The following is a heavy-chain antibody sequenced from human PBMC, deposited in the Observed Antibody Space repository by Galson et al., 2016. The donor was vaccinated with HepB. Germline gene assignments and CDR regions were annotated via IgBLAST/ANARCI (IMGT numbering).Heavy chain of an antibody. CDR3: ARIIAGNRGVIRKGGDY. V-gene: IGHV2-26*01. CDR1: GFSLSNARMG. Sequence: PALVKPTQTLTLTCTVSGFSLSNARMGVSWIRQPPGKALEWLAHIFSNDEKSYSTSLKSRLTISKDTSKSQVVLTMTNMDPVDTATYYCARIIAGNRGVIRKGGDYWGQGTLVTVSS. J-gene: IGHJ4*02. D-gene: IGHD3-10*01. CDR2: IFSNDEK.